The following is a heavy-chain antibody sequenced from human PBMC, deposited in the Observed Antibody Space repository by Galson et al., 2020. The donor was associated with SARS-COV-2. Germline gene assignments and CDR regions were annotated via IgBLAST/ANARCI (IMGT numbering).Heavy chain of an antibody. D-gene: IGHD3-3*01. V-gene: IGHV3-30*04. J-gene: IGHJ5*02. CDR3: ARDLGGGVVTILGPFDP. CDR2: TSYDGSDD. CDR1: GFSFSRHA. Sequence: GESLKISCAASGFSFSRHAMHWVRQPPATGLEWVATTSYDGSDDYYADSVKGRFTMSRDNSKNTVNLQLNNLRPEDTAVYFCARDLGGGVVTILGPFDPWGQGTLVTVSS.